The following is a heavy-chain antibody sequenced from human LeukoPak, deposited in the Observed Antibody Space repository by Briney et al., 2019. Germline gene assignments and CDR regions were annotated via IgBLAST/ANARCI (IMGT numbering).Heavy chain of an antibody. V-gene: IGHV4-34*01. CDR1: GGSFSGYY. D-gene: IGHD5-24*01. CDR2: INHSGST. J-gene: IGHJ4*02. CDR3: ARGRGYNSFDY. Sequence: SETLSLTCAVYGGSFSGYYWSWIRQPPGKGLEWIGEINHSGSTNYNPSLKSRVTISVDTSKNQFSLMLSSVTAADTAVYYCARGRGYNSFDYWGQGTLVTFSS.